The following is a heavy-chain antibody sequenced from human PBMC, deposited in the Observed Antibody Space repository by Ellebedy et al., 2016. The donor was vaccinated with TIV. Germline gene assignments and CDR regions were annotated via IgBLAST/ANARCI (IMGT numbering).Heavy chain of an antibody. CDR2: ISYEGSKK. Sequence: GESLKISCAASGFTFSSYGMHWVRQAPGKGLAWVAVISYEGSKKYYADSVKGRFTISRDNSKNTLFLQMNSMRADDTAVYYCARPMTTVMDYYYGMDVWGQGTTVTVSS. J-gene: IGHJ6*02. CDR3: ARPMTTVMDYYYGMDV. D-gene: IGHD4-17*01. V-gene: IGHV3-30*03. CDR1: GFTFSSYG.